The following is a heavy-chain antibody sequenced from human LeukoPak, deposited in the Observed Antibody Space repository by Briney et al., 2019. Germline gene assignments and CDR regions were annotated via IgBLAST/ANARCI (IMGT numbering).Heavy chain of an antibody. D-gene: IGHD5-18*01. CDR1: GGSFSGYY. CDR3: ARGREGYSYAVDY. Sequence: KPSETLSLTCAVYGGSFSGYYWSWIRQPPGKGLDWIGEINHSGSTDYNPSLKSRVTISVDTSKNQFSLKLSSVTAADTAVYYCARGREGYSYAVDYWGQGTLVTVSS. J-gene: IGHJ4*02. V-gene: IGHV4-34*01. CDR2: INHSGST.